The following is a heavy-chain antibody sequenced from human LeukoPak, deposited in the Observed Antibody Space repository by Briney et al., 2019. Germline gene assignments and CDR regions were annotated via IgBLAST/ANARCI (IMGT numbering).Heavy chain of an antibody. CDR2: IIPIFGTA. CDR3: ARVYDSSGYYYYYGMDI. D-gene: IGHD3-22*01. J-gene: IGHJ6*02. CDR1: GGTFSSYA. V-gene: IGHV1-69*13. Sequence: GASVTVSCTASGGTFSSYAISWVRQAPGQGLEWMGGIIPIFGTANYAQKFQGRVTITADESTSTAYMELSSLRSEDTAVYYCARVYDSSGYYYYYGMDIWGQGTTVTVSS.